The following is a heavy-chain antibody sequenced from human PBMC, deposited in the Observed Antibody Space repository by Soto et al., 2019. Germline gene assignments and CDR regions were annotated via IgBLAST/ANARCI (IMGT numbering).Heavy chain of an antibody. V-gene: IGHV4-59*01. J-gene: IGHJ3*01. CDR2: IYYSGST. D-gene: IGHD1-26*01. Sequence: SSETLSLTCTVSGGSISSYYWSWIRQPPGKGLEWIGYIYYSGSTKYNPSLKSRVTISVDTSKDRFSLRLSSVTAAYPAVYYCARVWVGAFDFWCQGTMVTVSS. CDR3: ARVWVGAFDF. CDR1: GGSISSYY.